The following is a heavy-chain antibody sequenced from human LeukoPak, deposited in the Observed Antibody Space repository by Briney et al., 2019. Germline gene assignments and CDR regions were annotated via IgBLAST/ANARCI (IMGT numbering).Heavy chain of an antibody. D-gene: IGHD3-3*01. CDR1: GFTFSNYG. Sequence: GGSLRLSCAASGFTFSNYGMSWVRQAPGKGLEWVSTISGSGGRTYYADSVKGRFTSSRDNSKNTLYLQMNSLRAEDTAIYYCAKILYGSGYFLLDSWGQGTLVTVSS. J-gene: IGHJ4*02. V-gene: IGHV3-23*01. CDR3: AKILYGSGYFLLDS. CDR2: ISGSGGRT.